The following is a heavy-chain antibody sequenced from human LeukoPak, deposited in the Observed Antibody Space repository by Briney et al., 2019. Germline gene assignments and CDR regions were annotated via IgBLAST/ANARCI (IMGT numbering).Heavy chain of an antibody. CDR2: AHTNGDA. V-gene: IGHV3-23*01. D-gene: IGHD5-24*01. CDR1: GFTLGSYA. Sequence: GGSLRLSCTLSGFTLGSYAMSWVRQAPGRGLEWVSGAHTNGDAFYIDSVKGRFTISGDRSKNIFFLQMYSLRAEDTAVYYCAKDMTYNDGRWEFDLWGQGTLVTVSS. CDR3: AKDMTYNDGRWEFDL. J-gene: IGHJ5*02.